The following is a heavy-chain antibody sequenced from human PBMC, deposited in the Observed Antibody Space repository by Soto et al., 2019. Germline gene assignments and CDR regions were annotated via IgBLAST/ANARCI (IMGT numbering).Heavy chain of an antibody. J-gene: IGHJ5*02. D-gene: IGHD6-19*01. CDR1: GDSVSSNSAA. CDR2: TYYRSKWYN. Sequence: PSQTLSLTCAISGDSVSSNSAAWNWIRQSPSRGLEWLGRTYYRSKWYNDYAVSVKSRITINPDTSKNQFSLQLNSVTPEDTAVYYCARSTLIAVAAKNWFDPWGQGTLVTVSS. CDR3: ARSTLIAVAAKNWFDP. V-gene: IGHV6-1*01.